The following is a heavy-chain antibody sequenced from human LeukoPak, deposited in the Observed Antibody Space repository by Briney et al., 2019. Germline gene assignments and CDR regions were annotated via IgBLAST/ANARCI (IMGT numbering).Heavy chain of an antibody. V-gene: IGHV3-48*02. CDR3: AGEPAAADDAFDI. D-gene: IGHD6-13*01. CDR2: ISSSSYKM. CDR1: GVTFNTYS. Sequence: GGSLRLSCAASGVTFNTYSMNWVRQAPGKGLEWVSYISSSSYKMSYADSVKGRFTISRDNAKNSLHLQMNSLRDEDTAVYYCAGEPAAADDAFDIWGQGTMVTVSS. J-gene: IGHJ3*02.